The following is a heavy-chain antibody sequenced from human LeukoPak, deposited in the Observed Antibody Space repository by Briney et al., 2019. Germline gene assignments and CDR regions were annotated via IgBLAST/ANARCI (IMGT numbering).Heavy chain of an antibody. CDR3: ATRGGIAVAGTFAFDI. Sequence: SETLSLTCTVSGGSISSYYWSWIRQPPGKGLEWIGYIYYSGSTNYNPSLKSRVTISVDTSKNQFSLKLSSVTAADTAVYYCATRGGIAVAGTFAFDIWGQGTMVTVSS. CDR1: GGSISSYY. V-gene: IGHV4-59*01. J-gene: IGHJ3*02. D-gene: IGHD6-19*01. CDR2: IYYSGST.